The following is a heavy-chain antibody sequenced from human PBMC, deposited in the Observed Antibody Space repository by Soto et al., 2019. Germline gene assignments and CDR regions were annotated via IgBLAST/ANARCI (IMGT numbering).Heavy chain of an antibody. CDR1: GFTFSSYW. CDR3: ARPRYDGSGTPFDY. Sequence: VQLVESGGGLVQPGGSLRLSCAASGFTFSSYWMHWVRQVPGKGLVWVSRINTDGSSTSYAGSVNGRFTISRDNAKNTLYLQMNSLLAEDTAVYYCARPRYDGSGTPFDYWGQGTLVTVSS. CDR2: INTDGSST. J-gene: IGHJ4*02. V-gene: IGHV3-74*01. D-gene: IGHD3-22*01.